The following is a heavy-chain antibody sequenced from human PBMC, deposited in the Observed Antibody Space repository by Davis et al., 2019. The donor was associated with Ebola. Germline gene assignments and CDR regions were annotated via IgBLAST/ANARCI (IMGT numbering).Heavy chain of an antibody. CDR3: TKGRKWELPLDY. V-gene: IGHV3-23*01. Sequence: PGGSLRLSCAASGFTFNSYAMSWVRQAPGKGLEWVSAISDSARATYYGDSVKGRFTISRDNSKNTLYLQMNSLRAEDTAVYYCTKGRKWELPLDYWGQGNLVTVSS. CDR1: GFTFNSYA. J-gene: IGHJ4*02. CDR2: ISDSARAT. D-gene: IGHD1-26*01.